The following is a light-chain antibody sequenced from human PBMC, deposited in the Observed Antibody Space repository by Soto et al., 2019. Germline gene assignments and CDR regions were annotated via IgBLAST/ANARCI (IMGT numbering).Light chain of an antibody. CDR3: SSYTRSSTLG. J-gene: IGLJ3*02. CDR1: SSDVGDYNY. Sequence: QSALTQPASVSGSPGQSITISCTGTSSDVGDYNYVSWYQQHPGKAPKLIIYEVSTRPSGVSNRFSGSKSGNTASLTISGLQAEDEADYYCSSYTRSSTLGFGGGTQLTVL. CDR2: EVS. V-gene: IGLV2-14*01.